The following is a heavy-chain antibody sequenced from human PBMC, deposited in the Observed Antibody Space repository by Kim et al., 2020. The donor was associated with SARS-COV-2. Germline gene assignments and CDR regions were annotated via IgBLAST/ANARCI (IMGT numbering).Heavy chain of an antibody. V-gene: IGHV1-18*01. CDR2: IDGYRGTT. CDR1: GYTFTTSG. D-gene: IGHD3-16*01. J-gene: IGHJ4*02. CDR3: VRDYSYISDY. Sequence: ASVKVSCKTSGYTFTTSGISWVRQAPGQGLEWMAWIDGYRGTTFHAPKFQGRVTMITDRSTSTAYMELGSLRPDDPAVYYCVRDYSYISDYWGQGTLVTVS.